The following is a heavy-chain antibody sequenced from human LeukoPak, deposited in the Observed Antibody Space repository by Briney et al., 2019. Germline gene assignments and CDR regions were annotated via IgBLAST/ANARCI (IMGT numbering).Heavy chain of an antibody. D-gene: IGHD5-18*01. J-gene: IGHJ4*02. CDR1: GYTLSDYS. V-gene: IGHV1-2*06. CDR2: MKLNSGGT. CDR3: ARTTAMVTIFDY. Sequence: ASVKVSCKASGYTLSDYSIHWVRQAPGQGLEWMGRMKLNSGGTNLAQRFQGRVTMTRDTSINTAYMDLSSLRPDDTAVYYCARTTAMVTIFDYWGQGTLVTVSS.